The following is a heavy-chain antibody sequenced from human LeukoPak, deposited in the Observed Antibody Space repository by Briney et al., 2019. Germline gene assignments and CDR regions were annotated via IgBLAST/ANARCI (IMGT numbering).Heavy chain of an antibody. D-gene: IGHD3-22*01. V-gene: IGHV4-59*01. CDR1: GGSISSYY. CDR3: AREGYDTNIYYKADY. J-gene: IGHJ4*02. CDR2: ISYSGST. Sequence: PSETLSLTCTVSGGSISSYYWSWIRQPPGKGLEWIGYISYSGSTSYNPSLKSRVTMTLDTSKSQFSLRLSSVTAADTAVYYCAREGYDTNIYYKADYWGQGTLVTVSS.